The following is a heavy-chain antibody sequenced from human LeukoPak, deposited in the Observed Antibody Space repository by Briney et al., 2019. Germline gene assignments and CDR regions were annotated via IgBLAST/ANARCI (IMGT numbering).Heavy chain of an antibody. D-gene: IGHD4-11*01. CDR1: GGSISSGSYY. CDR3: AREGVTTVTTGVSPIFDY. J-gene: IGHJ4*02. Sequence: SETLSLTCTVSGGSISSGSYYWSWIRQPAGKGLEWIGRIYTSGSTNYNPSLKSRVTISVDTSKNQFSLKLSSVTAADTAVYYCAREGVTTVTTGVSPIFDYWGQGTLVTVSS. V-gene: IGHV4-61*02. CDR2: IYTSGST.